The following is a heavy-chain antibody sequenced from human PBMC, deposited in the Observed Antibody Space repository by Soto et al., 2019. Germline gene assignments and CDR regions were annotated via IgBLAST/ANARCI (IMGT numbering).Heavy chain of an antibody. J-gene: IGHJ6*02. Sequence: PSETLSLTCAVYGGSFSGYYWSWIRQPPGKGLEWIGEINHSGSTNYNPSLKSRVTISVDTSKNQFSLKLSSVTAADTAVYYFAREAVYCGGDCYFHYYYGMDVWGQGTTVTVSS. V-gene: IGHV4-34*01. CDR3: AREAVYCGGDCYFHYYYGMDV. D-gene: IGHD2-21*02. CDR2: INHSGST. CDR1: GGSFSGYY.